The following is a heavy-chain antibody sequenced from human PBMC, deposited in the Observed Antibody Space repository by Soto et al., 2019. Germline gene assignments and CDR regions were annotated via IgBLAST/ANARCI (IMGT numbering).Heavy chain of an antibody. CDR2: IYYSGTT. D-gene: IGHD3-10*01. CDR3: ARLKGSYWWLDY. V-gene: IGHV4-39*01. Sequence: SETLSLTCTVSGGSISSGNYFWGWIRQPPGKGLEWIGSIYYSGTTYYNPSLKSRVTISGDTSKNQFSLKLSSVTAADTAVYYCARLKGSYWWLDYWGQGTLVTVS. CDR1: GGSISSGNYF. J-gene: IGHJ4*02.